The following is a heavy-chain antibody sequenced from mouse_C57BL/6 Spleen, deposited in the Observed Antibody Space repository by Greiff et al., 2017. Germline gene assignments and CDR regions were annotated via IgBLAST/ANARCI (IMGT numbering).Heavy chain of an antibody. CDR3: ARVGVITTVVADYFDY. CDR2: IYPRSGNT. J-gene: IGHJ2*01. Sequence: QVQLQQSGAELARPGASVKLSCKASGYTFTSYGISWVKQRTGQGLEWIGEIYPRSGNTYYNEKFKGKATLTADKSSSTAYMELRSLTSEDSAVYFCARVGVITTVVADYFDYWGQGTTRTVSS. V-gene: IGHV1-81*01. D-gene: IGHD1-1*01. CDR1: GYTFTSYG.